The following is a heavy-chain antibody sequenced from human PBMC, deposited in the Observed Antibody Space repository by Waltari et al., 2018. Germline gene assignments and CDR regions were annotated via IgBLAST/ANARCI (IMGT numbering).Heavy chain of an antibody. CDR1: GYSISSGYW. V-gene: IGHV4-38-2*01. J-gene: IGHJ5*02. CDR2: IYYTSGYT. D-gene: IGHD1-26*01. CDR3: ANNEWGLPVS. Sequence: VQLQESGPGLVKPSETLSLTCPVSGYSISSGYWWGWIRQPPGKGLEWIASIYYTSGYTQYTPSLRSRVTISSDTSKNQFSLRLTSVTAADTAVYYCANNEWGLPVSWGQGTLVTVSS.